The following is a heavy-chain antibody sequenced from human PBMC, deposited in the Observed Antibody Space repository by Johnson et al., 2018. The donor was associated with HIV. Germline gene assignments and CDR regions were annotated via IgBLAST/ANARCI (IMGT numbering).Heavy chain of an antibody. J-gene: IGHJ3*02. CDR1: GFTFDDYA. V-gene: IGHV3-9*01. Sequence: VQLVESGGGLVQPGRSLRLSCAASGFTFDDYAMHWVRQAPGKGLEWVSGISWNSGRIAYADSVKGRFTISRDNAKNSLYLQMNSLRPEDTALYYCAKDRGADGYNYPALRFIDIWGQGTMVTVSS. CDR3: AKDRGADGYNYPALRFIDI. CDR2: ISWNSGRI. D-gene: IGHD5-24*01.